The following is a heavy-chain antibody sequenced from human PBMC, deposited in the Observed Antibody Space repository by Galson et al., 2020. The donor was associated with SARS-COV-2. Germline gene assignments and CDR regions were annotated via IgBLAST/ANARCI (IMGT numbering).Heavy chain of an antibody. D-gene: IGHD6-13*01. CDR2: IDWDADK. V-gene: IGHV2-70*04. J-gene: IGHJ4*02. Sequence: ESGPTLVKPTQTLTLTCTFSGFSLSTRGIRVTWIRQPPGKALESLARIDWDADKFYSTSLKTRLTISKVTSKNPVVLTLTCMDPVDTATYYCAWAPWYCGSWFGCFDCWSQGTLVTVSS. CDR1: GFSLSTRGIR. CDR3: AWAPWYCGSWFGCFDC.